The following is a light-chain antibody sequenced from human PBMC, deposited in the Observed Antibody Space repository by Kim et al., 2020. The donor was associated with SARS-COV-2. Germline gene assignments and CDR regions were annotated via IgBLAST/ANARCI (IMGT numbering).Light chain of an antibody. J-gene: IGLJ3*02. CDR1: SSDVGGYNY. Sequence: HSVTISCTGTSSDVGGYNYVSWYQQHPGKAPKLMIYDVSKRPSGVPDRFSGSKSANTASLTISGLQAEDEADYYCCSYAGSYTFWVFGGGTQLTVL. CDR2: DVS. V-gene: IGLV2-11*01. CDR3: CSYAGSYTFWV.